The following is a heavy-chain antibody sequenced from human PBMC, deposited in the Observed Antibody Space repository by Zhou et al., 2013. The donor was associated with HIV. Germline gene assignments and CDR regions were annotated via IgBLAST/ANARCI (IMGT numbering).Heavy chain of an antibody. CDR1: GYTFTKFG. D-gene: IGHD1-26*01. V-gene: IGHV1-18*01. CDR3: GRGPYYSNAPGGPLDI. CDR2: INTFNGNT. Sequence: QVQLLQSGAEVKKPGASVKVSCKASGYTFTKFGISWVRQAPGQGLEWMGWINTFNGNTNYAQKFQGRVTMTRDTSISTAYMELSRLRSEDTALYYCGRGPYYSNAPGGPLDIWGQGTWVTISS. J-gene: IGHJ3*02.